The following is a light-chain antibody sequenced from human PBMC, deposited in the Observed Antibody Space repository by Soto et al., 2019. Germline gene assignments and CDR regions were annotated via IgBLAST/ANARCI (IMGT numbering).Light chain of an antibody. V-gene: IGLV7-43*01. CDR1: TGTVTSGHY. Sequence: QAVVTQEPSPTVSPGGTVTLTCAPSTGTVTSGHYPNWLQQKPGQAPRALLYSTDTRHPWPPARFSGSRLGGKAALTLSGVQPEDEADYYCLIYYGGAVVFGGGTKLTVL. CDR2: STD. J-gene: IGLJ2*01. CDR3: LIYYGGAVV.